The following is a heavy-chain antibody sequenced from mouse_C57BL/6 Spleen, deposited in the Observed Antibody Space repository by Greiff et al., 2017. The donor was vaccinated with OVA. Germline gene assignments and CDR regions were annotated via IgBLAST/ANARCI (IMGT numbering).Heavy chain of an antibody. J-gene: IGHJ3*01. CDR1: GFNIKDYY. D-gene: IGHD1-1*02. Sequence: EVQLQQSGAELVKPGASVELSCTASGFNIKDYYMHWVKQRTEQGLEWIGRIDPEDGETKSAPKFQGKATITADPSSNTAYLQLSSLTSECTAVYYCARYGWFAYWGQGTLVTVSA. CDR2: IDPEDGET. V-gene: IGHV14-2*01. CDR3: ARYGWFAY.